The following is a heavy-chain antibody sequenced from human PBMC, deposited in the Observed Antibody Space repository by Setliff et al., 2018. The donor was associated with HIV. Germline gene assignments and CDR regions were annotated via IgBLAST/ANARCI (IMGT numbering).Heavy chain of an antibody. D-gene: IGHD3-3*01. CDR3: ARDITAGFFLERASEY. V-gene: IGHV4-38-2*02. CDR1: GYFISSGYY. J-gene: IGHJ4*02. CDR2: IYHSGST. Sequence: SETLSLTCGVSGYFISSGYYWAWIRQSPGKGLEWIGTIYHSGSTYYNPSLKSRVTISVDTSKNQFSLNLSSVTAADTAVYYCARDITAGFFLERASEYWGQGTLVTVSS.